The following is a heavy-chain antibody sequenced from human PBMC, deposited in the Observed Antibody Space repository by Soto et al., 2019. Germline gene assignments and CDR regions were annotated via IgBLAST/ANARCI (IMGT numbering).Heavy chain of an antibody. D-gene: IGHD3-10*01. J-gene: IGHJ4*02. CDR1: GGSISSSNW. V-gene: IGHV4-4*02. Sequence: QVQLQESGPGLVKPSGTLSLTCAVSGGSISSSNWWSWVRQPPGKGLEWIGEIYHSGNTNYNPSLKSRVAMAGDESRNKFSVKLSSVTAADPAVYYCVRRWGEGRVDYWGQGTLVTVSS. CDR3: VRRWGEGRVDY. CDR2: IYHSGNT.